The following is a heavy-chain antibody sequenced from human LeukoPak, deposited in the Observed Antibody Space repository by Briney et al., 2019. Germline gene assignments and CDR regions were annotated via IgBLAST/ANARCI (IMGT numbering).Heavy chain of an antibody. V-gene: IGHV3-20*04. Sequence: PGGSLRLSCVASGFTFDDYGMGWVRQAPGKGLEWVSGINWNGASTGYADSVRGRFTISRDNAKNSLYLQMNSLRGEDMALYYCARARTGYSFGYAFDFWGQGTLVTVSS. CDR3: ARARTGYSFGYAFDF. CDR2: INWNGAST. J-gene: IGHJ4*02. D-gene: IGHD5-18*01. CDR1: GFTFDDYG.